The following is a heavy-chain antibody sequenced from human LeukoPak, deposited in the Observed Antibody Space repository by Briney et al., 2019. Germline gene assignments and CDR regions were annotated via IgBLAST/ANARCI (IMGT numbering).Heavy chain of an antibody. J-gene: IGHJ3*02. CDR1: GYTFTSYY. CDR3: ARDANLYYHAFDI. V-gene: IGHV1-46*01. Sequence: ASVKVSCKASGYTFTSYYMHWVRQAPGQGLEWMGIINPSGGSTSYAQKFQGRVTMTTDTSTSTAYMELRSLRSDDTAVYYCARDANLYYHAFDIWGQGTMVTVSS. D-gene: IGHD3-10*01. CDR2: INPSGGST.